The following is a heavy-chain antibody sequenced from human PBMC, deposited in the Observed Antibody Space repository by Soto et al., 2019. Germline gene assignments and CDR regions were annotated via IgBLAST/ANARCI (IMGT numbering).Heavy chain of an antibody. J-gene: IGHJ4*02. CDR2: IFYSGPT. D-gene: IGHD6-13*01. V-gene: IGHV4-31*03. CDR3: ARGHSSNWYFDY. CDR1: GGSITSGVHY. Sequence: SETLSLTCTVSGGSITSGVHYWSWIRQLPGKGLEWIGYIFYSGPTYYNPSLKSRVAISVDTSKNQFSLKLNSVTAADTAVYFCARGHSSNWYFDYWGQGTLVTVSS.